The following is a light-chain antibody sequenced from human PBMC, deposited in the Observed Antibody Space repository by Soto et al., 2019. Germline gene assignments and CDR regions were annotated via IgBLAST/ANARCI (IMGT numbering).Light chain of an antibody. J-gene: IGKJ2*01. Sequence: DIQMTQSPSTLSASVGDRVTITCRASQSISSWLAWYQQKPGKAPNLLIYKASSLESGVPSRFRVRGSGTEFPLTISSLQPDDFATYYCQQYNTYPYTFGPGTKLEIK. CDR2: KAS. CDR3: QQYNTYPYT. V-gene: IGKV1-5*03. CDR1: QSISSW.